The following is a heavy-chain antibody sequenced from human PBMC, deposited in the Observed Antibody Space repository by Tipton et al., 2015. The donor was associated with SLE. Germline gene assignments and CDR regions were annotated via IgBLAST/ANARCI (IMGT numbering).Heavy chain of an antibody. Sequence: LRLSCTVSGGSFGSGGYYWTWVRQSAGKGLEFIGRIYTRGSTNYNPSLESRVTISVDTSKNQFYLRLTSVTAADTAVYYCARGGAFWSGPTSYYYFFYYMDVWGKGTTVTVAS. CDR3: ARGGAFWSGPTSYYYFFYYMDV. V-gene: IGHV4-61*02. D-gene: IGHD3-3*01. CDR1: GGSFGSGGYY. J-gene: IGHJ6*03. CDR2: IYTRGST.